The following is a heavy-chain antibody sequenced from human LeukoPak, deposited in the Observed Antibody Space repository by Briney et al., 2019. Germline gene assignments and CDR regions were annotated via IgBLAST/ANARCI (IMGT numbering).Heavy chain of an antibody. Sequence: TSETLSLTCTVSGGSISSSSYYWGWIRQPPGKGLEWIGSIYYSGSTYYNPSLKSRVTISVDTSKNQFSLKLNSVTPEDTAVYYCARDWAVAGQGTAFDIWGQGTMVTVSS. CDR3: ARDWAVAGQGTAFDI. CDR2: IYYSGST. J-gene: IGHJ3*02. V-gene: IGHV4-39*07. CDR1: GGSISSSSYY. D-gene: IGHD6-19*01.